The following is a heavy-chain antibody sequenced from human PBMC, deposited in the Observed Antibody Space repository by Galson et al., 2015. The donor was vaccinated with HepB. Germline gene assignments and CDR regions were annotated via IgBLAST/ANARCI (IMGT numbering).Heavy chain of an antibody. CDR1: GYTFTAYY. CDR2: MNPRNGAT. Sequence: SVKVSCKASGYTFTAYYMHWVRQAPGQGLEWVGWMNPRNGATTYARKFQGRVTMTSDTSINTAYMDLISLRSDDTALYFCARSGTGWAANWLDPWGPGTLVTASS. D-gene: IGHD6-19*01. CDR3: ARSGTGWAANWLDP. V-gene: IGHV1-2*02. J-gene: IGHJ5*02.